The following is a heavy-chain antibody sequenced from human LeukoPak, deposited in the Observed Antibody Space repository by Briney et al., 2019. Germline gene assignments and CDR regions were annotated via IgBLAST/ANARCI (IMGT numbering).Heavy chain of an antibody. Sequence: ASVKVSCKASGYTFTSYSISWVRQAPRQGLEGMGWISAHTANTNYAKNLQGRVTMTRDTSTSTVNMELSSLRSEDTAVYYCAREWVSGYYYGMDVWGQGTTVTVSS. D-gene: IGHD1-26*01. V-gene: IGHV1-18*04. CDR1: GYTFTSYS. CDR3: AREWVSGYYYGMDV. J-gene: IGHJ6*02. CDR2: ISAHTANT.